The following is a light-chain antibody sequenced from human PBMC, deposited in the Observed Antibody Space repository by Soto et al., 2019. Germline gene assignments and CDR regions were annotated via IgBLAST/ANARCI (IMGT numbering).Light chain of an antibody. CDR1: SSDVGSYNL. J-gene: IGLJ2*01. Sequence: QSALTQPASVSGSPGQSITISCTGTSSDVGSYNLVSWYQQHPGKAPKLMIYEVSKRPSGVSNRFSGSKSGNTASPTISGLQAEEEADYYCCSYAGSSNVVFGGGTKLTVL. V-gene: IGLV2-23*02. CDR3: CSYAGSSNVV. CDR2: EVS.